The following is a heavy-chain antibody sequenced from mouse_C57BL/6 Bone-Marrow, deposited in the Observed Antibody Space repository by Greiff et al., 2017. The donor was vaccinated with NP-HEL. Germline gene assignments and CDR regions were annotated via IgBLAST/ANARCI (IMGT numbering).Heavy chain of an antibody. CDR3: ARRFNHYFDY. V-gene: IGHV5-17*01. CDR1: GFTFSDYG. J-gene: IGHJ2*01. Sequence: EVKLVASGGGLVKPGGSLKLSCAASGFTFSDYGMHWVRQAPEKGLEWVAYISSGSSTIYYADTVKGRFTISRDNAKNTLFLQMTSLRSEDTAMYYCARRFNHYFDYWGQGTTLTVSS. CDR2: ISSGSSTI.